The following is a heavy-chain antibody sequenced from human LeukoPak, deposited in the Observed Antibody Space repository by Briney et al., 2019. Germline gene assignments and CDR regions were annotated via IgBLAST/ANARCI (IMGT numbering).Heavy chain of an antibody. D-gene: IGHD3-10*01. CDR2: ISYDGSNK. J-gene: IGHJ4*02. CDR1: GFTFSSYA. V-gene: IGHV3-30*04. Sequence: GRSLRLSCAASGFTFSSYAMHRVRQAPGKELEWVAVISYDGSNKYYADSVKGRFTISRDNSKNTLYLQMNSLRAEDTAVYYCARDRGSDYWGQGTLVTVFS. CDR3: ARDRGSDY.